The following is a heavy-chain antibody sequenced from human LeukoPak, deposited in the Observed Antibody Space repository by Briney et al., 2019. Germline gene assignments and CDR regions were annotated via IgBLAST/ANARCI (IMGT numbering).Heavy chain of an antibody. Sequence: SETLSLTCTVSGGSNSSYYWSWIRQPPGKGLEWIGYIYYSGSTNYNPSLKSRVTISVGTSKNQFSLKLSSVTAADTAVYYCARGGFYSSQTNFDYWGQGTLVTVSS. V-gene: IGHV4-59*01. CDR2: IYYSGST. CDR1: GGSNSSYY. D-gene: IGHD5-18*01. CDR3: ARGGFYSSQTNFDY. J-gene: IGHJ4*02.